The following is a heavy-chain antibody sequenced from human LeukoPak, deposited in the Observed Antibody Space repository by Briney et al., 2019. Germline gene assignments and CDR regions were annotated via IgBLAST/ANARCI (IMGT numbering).Heavy chain of an antibody. J-gene: IGHJ1*01. CDR3: ARGGNMIVVATAFQH. CDR2: IYYRGST. V-gene: IGHV4-59*01. D-gene: IGHD3-22*01. Sequence: SETLSLTCTVSGGSISSYYWSWIRQPPGKGLEWVGYIYYRGSTNYNPSLKSRVTISVDTSKNQFSLKLSSVTAADTAVYYCARGGNMIVVATAFQHWGQGTLVTVSS. CDR1: GGSISSYY.